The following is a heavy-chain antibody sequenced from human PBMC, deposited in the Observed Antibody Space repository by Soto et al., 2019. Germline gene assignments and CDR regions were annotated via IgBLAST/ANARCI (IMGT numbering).Heavy chain of an antibody. D-gene: IGHD3-22*01. CDR1: GGSISRGGYL. J-gene: IGHJ4*02. Sequence: QVQLQESGPGLVKPSQTLSLTCNVSGGSISRGGYLWSWIRQHPGKGLEWIGFISYNGRTSYNPSLKSRVTISADTSKNQIPLELNSVTAADTAMYYCARSEVVVIRLDYWGQGTPVTVSS. V-gene: IGHV4-31*03. CDR2: ISYNGRT. CDR3: ARSEVVVIRLDY.